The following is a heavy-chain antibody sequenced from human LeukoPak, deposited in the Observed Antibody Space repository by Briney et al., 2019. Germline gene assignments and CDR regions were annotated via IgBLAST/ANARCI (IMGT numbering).Heavy chain of an antibody. D-gene: IGHD1-1*01. CDR3: ARSYNWAHAFDI. V-gene: IGHV5-51*01. Sequence: GESLKISCKGSGYSFTSYCIGWVRQMPGKGLEWMGIIYPGDSDTRYSPSFQGQVTISADKSISTPYLQWSSLKAWDTAMYYCARSYNWAHAFDIWGQGTMVTVSS. J-gene: IGHJ3*02. CDR2: IYPGDSDT. CDR1: GYSFTSYC.